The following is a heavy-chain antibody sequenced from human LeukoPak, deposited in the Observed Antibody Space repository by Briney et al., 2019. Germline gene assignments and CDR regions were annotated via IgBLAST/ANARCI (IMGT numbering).Heavy chain of an antibody. Sequence: ESSETLSLTCAVYGGSFSGYYWSWIRQPPGKGLEWIGEINHSGSTNYNPSLKSRVTISVDTSKNQFSLKLSSVTAADTAVYYCARVRGLNYYGSGSYYRSGYFDYWGQGTLVTVSS. CDR3: ARVRGLNYYGSGSYYRSGYFDY. V-gene: IGHV4-34*01. CDR1: GGSFSGYY. D-gene: IGHD3-10*01. J-gene: IGHJ4*02. CDR2: INHSGST.